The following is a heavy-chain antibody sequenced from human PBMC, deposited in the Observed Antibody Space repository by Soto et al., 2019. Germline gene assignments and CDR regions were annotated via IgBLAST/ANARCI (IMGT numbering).Heavy chain of an antibody. Sequence: SETLSLTCTVSGGSISSYYWSWIRQPPGKGLEWIGYIYYSGSTNYNPSLKSRVTISVDTSKNQFSLKLSSVTAADTAVYYCARRIPVADDFWSGYLDPWGQGTLVTVSS. CDR3: ARRIPVADDFWSGYLDP. J-gene: IGHJ5*02. D-gene: IGHD3-3*01. V-gene: IGHV4-59*01. CDR2: IYYSGST. CDR1: GGSISSYY.